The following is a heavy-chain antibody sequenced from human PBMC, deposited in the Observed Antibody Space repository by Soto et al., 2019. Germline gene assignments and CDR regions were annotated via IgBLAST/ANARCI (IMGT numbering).Heavy chain of an antibody. CDR1: GYNFPSYW. CDR2: IDPSDSYT. Sequence: PGESLKISCNGSGYNFPSYWISWVRQMPGKGLEWMGRIDPSDSYTNYSPSFQGHVTISADKSISAAYLQWSSLKASDTAMYYCARQGTTDYFYYYGLDVWGQGTTVTVSS. D-gene: IGHD4-4*01. V-gene: IGHV5-10-1*01. J-gene: IGHJ6*02. CDR3: ARQGTTDYFYYYGLDV.